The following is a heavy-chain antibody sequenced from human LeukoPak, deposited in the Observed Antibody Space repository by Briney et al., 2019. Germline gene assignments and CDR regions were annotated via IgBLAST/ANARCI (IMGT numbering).Heavy chain of an antibody. Sequence: GGSLRLSCAASGFTLSSYSMNWVRQAPGKGLEWVSSITSSSTYMYYADSVKGRFTISRDNARNSLYLQMNSLRAEGTAVYYCARDPYSGGYGNDYYYYMDVWGKGTTVTISS. CDR3: ARDPYSGGYGNDYYYYMDV. CDR1: GFTLSSYS. D-gene: IGHD1-26*01. V-gene: IGHV3-21*01. J-gene: IGHJ6*03. CDR2: ITSSSTYM.